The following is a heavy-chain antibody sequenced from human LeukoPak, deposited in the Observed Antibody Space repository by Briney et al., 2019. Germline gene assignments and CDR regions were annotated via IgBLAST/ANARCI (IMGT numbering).Heavy chain of an antibody. Sequence: GGSLRLSCAASGFTVSSNYMSWVRQAPGKGLEWVSVTYSGGSTYYADSVKGRFTISRDNSKNTLYLQMNSLRAEDTAVYYCAIRYSSSWAYWYWGQGTLVTVSS. CDR2: TYSGGST. D-gene: IGHD6-13*01. J-gene: IGHJ4*02. CDR3: AIRYSSSWAYWY. V-gene: IGHV3-53*01. CDR1: GFTVSSNY.